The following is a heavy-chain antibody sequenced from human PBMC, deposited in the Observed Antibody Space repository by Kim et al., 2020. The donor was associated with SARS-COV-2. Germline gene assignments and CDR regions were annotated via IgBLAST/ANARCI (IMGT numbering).Heavy chain of an antibody. V-gene: IGHV4-59*01. CDR3: ASRDGHNPEYFQH. CDR2: MFYSGST. J-gene: IGHJ1*01. CDR1: GGSISSYY. Sequence: SETLSLTCTVSGGSISSYYCSWIRQPPGKGLEWIGYMFYSGSTNYNPSLKSRVTISIDTSKNQFSLKLSSVTAADTAVYYCASRDGHNPEYFQHWGQGTL.